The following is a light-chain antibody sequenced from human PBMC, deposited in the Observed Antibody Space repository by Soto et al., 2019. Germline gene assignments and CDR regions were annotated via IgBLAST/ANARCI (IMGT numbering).Light chain of an antibody. CDR3: CSYAGSSTYV. CDR2: EGG. Sequence: QSVLTQPASVSGSPGQSITISCTGTSSYVGSYNLVSWYQQHPGKAPKLMIYEGGKRPSGVSNRFSGSKSGNTASLTISGLQAEDEADYYCCSYAGSSTYVFGTGTKVTVL. CDR1: SSYVGSYNL. J-gene: IGLJ1*01. V-gene: IGLV2-23*01.